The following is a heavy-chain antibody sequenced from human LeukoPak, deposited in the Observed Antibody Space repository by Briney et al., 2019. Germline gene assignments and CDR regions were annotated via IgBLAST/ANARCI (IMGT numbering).Heavy chain of an antibody. CDR1: GYTFTAYD. CDR3: ARGMTNYYYYGMDV. J-gene: IGHJ6*02. Sequence: ASVKVSCKASGYTFTAYDINWVRQATGQGLEWMGWMNPNSGNTGYAQKFLGRVTMTRNTSISTAYMELSSLRSEDTAVYYCARGMTNYYYYGMDVWGQGTTVTVSS. CDR2: MNPNSGNT. D-gene: IGHD4-11*01. V-gene: IGHV1-8*02.